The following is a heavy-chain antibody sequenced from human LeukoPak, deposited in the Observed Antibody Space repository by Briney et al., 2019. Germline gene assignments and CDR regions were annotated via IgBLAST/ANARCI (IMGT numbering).Heavy chain of an antibody. CDR3: ARGRAYYDFWSGYYKLYAFDI. CDR2: INHSGST. J-gene: IGHJ3*02. CDR1: GGSFSGYY. Sequence: SETLSLTCAVYGGSFSGYYWSWIRQPPGKGLEWIGEINHSGSTNYNPSLKSRVTISVDTSKIQFSLKLSSVTAADTAVYYCARGRAYYDFWSGYYKLYAFDIWGQGTMVTVSS. D-gene: IGHD3-3*01. V-gene: IGHV4-34*01.